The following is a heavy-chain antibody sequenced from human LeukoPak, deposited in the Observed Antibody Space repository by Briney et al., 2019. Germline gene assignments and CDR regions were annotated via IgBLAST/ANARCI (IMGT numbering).Heavy chain of an antibody. Sequence: GASVKVSCKASGGTFSSYAISWVRQAPGQGLEWMGRIIPILGIANYAQKFQGRVTITADKSTSTAYMELSSLRSEDTAVYCCARERLTGPQPFDYWGQGTLVTVSS. J-gene: IGHJ4*02. CDR3: ARERLTGPQPFDY. V-gene: IGHV1-69*04. CDR1: GGTFSSYA. CDR2: IIPILGIA. D-gene: IGHD2-2*01.